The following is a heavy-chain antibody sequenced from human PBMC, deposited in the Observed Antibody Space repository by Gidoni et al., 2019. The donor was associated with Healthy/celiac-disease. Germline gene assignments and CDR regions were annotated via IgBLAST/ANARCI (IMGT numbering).Heavy chain of an antibody. Sequence: EVQLVESGGGLVQPGGSLRLSCAASGFTFSSYDMHWVRQATGKGLWWVSAIGTAGDTYYPCSVKGRFTISRENAKNSLYLQMNSLRAGDTAVYYCARVDYYGSGSYDYWGQGTLVTVSS. V-gene: IGHV3-13*01. CDR2: IGTAGDT. CDR1: GFTFSSYD. CDR3: ARVDYYGSGSYDY. D-gene: IGHD3-10*01. J-gene: IGHJ4*02.